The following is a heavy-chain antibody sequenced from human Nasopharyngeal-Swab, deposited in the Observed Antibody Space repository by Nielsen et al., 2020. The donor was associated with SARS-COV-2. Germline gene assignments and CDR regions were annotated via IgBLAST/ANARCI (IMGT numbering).Heavy chain of an antibody. CDR3: AKDRDSGDDSEEYYHYYGMDV. CDR2: ISGDSDST. V-gene: IGHV3-23*01. CDR1: GFTFRSYA. D-gene: IGHD5-12*01. J-gene: IGHJ6*02. Sequence: GGSLRLSCAASGFTFRSYAISWVRQAPGKGLEWVSVISGDSDSTYYTDSVGGRFTISRDNSKNTLNLQMNNLRAEDTAIYYCAKDRDSGDDSEEYYHYYGMDVWGQGAPVTVSS.